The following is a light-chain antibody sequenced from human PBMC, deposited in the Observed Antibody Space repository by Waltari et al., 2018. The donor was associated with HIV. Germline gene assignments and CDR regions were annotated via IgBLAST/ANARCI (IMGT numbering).Light chain of an antibody. Sequence: QSVLTQPASLSGSPGQSITISCTGTSSDVGGYNYVSWYQQQPGKAPKLMIYDVSNRPSGVSNRFSGSKSGNTASLTISGLQAEDEADYYCSSYTSSSTLVFGGGTKLTVL. CDR1: SSDVGGYNY. V-gene: IGLV2-14*03. CDR3: SSYTSSSTLV. CDR2: DVS. J-gene: IGLJ2*01.